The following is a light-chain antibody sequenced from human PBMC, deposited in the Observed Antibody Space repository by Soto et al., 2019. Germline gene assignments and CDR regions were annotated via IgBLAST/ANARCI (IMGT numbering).Light chain of an antibody. Sequence: EIVLTQSPGTLSLSPGERATLSCRASRSFASSYLVWYQQKPGQAPRLLIYDASNRATGIPARFSGSGSGTDFTLTISSLEPEDFAVYYCQQRSNWPLTFGGGTKVEIK. CDR1: RSFASSY. V-gene: IGKV3-11*01. J-gene: IGKJ4*01. CDR2: DAS. CDR3: QQRSNWPLT.